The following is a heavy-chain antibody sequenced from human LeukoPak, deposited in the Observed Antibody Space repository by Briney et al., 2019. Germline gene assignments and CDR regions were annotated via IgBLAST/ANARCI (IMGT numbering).Heavy chain of an antibody. Sequence: GGSLRLSCAASGFTFSNAWMSWVRQAPGKGLEWVGRIKSKGDGGTTDYAAPVKGRITISRDNSHNTLYLQINSLRPEDTAVYYCAKRLVKEGYCSGGSCYSNYMDVWGKGTTVTISS. CDR1: GFTFSNAW. CDR3: AKRLVKEGYCSGGSCYSNYMDV. J-gene: IGHJ6*03. CDR2: IKSKGDGGTT. V-gene: IGHV3-15*01. D-gene: IGHD2-15*01.